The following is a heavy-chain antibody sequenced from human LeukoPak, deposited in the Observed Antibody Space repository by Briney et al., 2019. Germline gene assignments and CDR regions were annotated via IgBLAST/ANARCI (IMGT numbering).Heavy chain of an antibody. V-gene: IGHV4-31*03. CDR2: IYYSGST. Sequence: SQTLSLTCTVSGGSISSGGYYWSWIRQHPGKGLEWIGYIYYSGSTYYNPSLKSRVTISVDTSKNQFSLKLSSVTAADTAVYYCARDISLGPFVRELGYDAFDIWGQGTMVTVSS. CDR1: GGSISSGGYY. D-gene: IGHD3-22*01. CDR3: ARDISLGPFVRELGYDAFDI. J-gene: IGHJ3*02.